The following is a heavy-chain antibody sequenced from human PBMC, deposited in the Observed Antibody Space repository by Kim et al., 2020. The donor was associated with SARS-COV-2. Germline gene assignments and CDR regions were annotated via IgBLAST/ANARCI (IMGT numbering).Heavy chain of an antibody. Sequence: GGSLRLSCAASGFTFSSYAMHWVRQAPGKGLEWVAVISYDGSNKYYADSVKGRFTISRDNSKNTLYLQMNSLRAEDTAVYYCASQRGYGSGSYYSGRASYYFDYWGQGTLVTVSS. CDR2: ISYDGSNK. CDR3: ASQRGYGSGSYYSGRASYYFDY. D-gene: IGHD3-10*01. CDR1: GFTFSSYA. J-gene: IGHJ4*02. V-gene: IGHV3-30-3*01.